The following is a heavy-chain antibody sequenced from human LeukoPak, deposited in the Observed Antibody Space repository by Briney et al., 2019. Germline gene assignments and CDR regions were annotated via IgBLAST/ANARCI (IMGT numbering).Heavy chain of an antibody. D-gene: IGHD4-17*01. J-gene: IGHJ6*02. Sequence: ASVKVSCKASGYTFTSYGISWVRQAPGQGLEWMGWISAYNGNTNYAQKLQGRVTMTTGTSTSTAYMELRSLRSDDTAVYYCARGAVTTAKTYGMDVWGQGTTVTVSS. CDR3: ARGAVTTAKTYGMDV. CDR1: GYTFTSYG. V-gene: IGHV1-18*01. CDR2: ISAYNGNT.